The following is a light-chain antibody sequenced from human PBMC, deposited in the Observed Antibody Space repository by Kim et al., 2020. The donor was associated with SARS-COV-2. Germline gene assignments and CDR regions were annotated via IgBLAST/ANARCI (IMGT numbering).Light chain of an antibody. V-gene: IGKV1-27*01. CDR3: QSCNSAPLT. J-gene: IGKJ4*01. CDR1: QGFTNS. Sequence: SLGNGVTIPCRASQGFTNSFVSYHQKPGDVPPRLIYAASTLQPGVPSRFSGSGSGTDFTLSISTLQPEDIATCNCQSCNSAPLTFGGGTKVYIK. CDR2: AAS.